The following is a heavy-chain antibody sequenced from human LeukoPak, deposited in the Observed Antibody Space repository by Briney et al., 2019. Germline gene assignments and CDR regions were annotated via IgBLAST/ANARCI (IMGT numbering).Heavy chain of an antibody. V-gene: IGHV4-39*07. CDR1: GGSISSSSYY. Sequence: PSETLSLTCTVSGGSISSSSYYWGWIRQPPGKGLEWIGSIYYSGSTYYNPSLKSRVTISVDTSKNQFSLKLSSVIAADTAVYYCARGTTLDYWGQGTLVTVSS. CDR3: ARGTTLDY. CDR2: IYYSGST. J-gene: IGHJ4*02. D-gene: IGHD2-15*01.